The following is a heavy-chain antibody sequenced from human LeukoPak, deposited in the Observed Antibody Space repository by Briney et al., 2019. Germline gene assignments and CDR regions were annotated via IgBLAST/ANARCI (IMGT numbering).Heavy chain of an antibody. CDR1: GGSFSGYY. D-gene: IGHD6-19*01. J-gene: IGHJ3*02. CDR3: ATVVLDSSGRLGDAFDI. V-gene: IGHV4-34*01. Sequence: SETLSLTCAVYGGSFSGYYWSWIRQPPGKGLEWIGEMNHSGSTNYNPSLKSRVTISVDTSKNQFSLKLSSVTAADTAVYYCATVVLDSSGRLGDAFDIWGQGTMVTVSS. CDR2: MNHSGST.